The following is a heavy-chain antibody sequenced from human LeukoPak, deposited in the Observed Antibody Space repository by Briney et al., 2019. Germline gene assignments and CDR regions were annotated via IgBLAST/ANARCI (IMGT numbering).Heavy chain of an antibody. D-gene: IGHD2-15*01. CDR3: ARDPYHCFSTSCPNAFDI. CDR1: GYTFTGYY. Sequence: GASVKVSCKASGYTFTGYYMHWVRQAPGQGLEWMGWISGRNGNTHYAQKFQGRVAMTTDTSTNTAYMELRSLTFDDTADYYCARDPYHCFSTSCPNAFDIWGQGTTITVSS. CDR2: ISGRNGNT. J-gene: IGHJ3*02. V-gene: IGHV1-18*04.